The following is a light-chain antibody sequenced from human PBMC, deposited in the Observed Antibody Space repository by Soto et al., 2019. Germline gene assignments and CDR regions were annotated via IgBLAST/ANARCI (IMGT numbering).Light chain of an antibody. Sequence: EIVMTQSPDTLSLSPGERATLSCRASQSVRSDYLAWYQQKPGQAPRLLIYSAFSRSTGIPDRFSGSGSGTDFTLTISRVEPEDFAVYYCQQYSSSPRSFVQGTKLEIK. J-gene: IGKJ2*04. CDR2: SAF. V-gene: IGKV3-20*01. CDR3: QQYSSSPRS. CDR1: QSVRSDY.